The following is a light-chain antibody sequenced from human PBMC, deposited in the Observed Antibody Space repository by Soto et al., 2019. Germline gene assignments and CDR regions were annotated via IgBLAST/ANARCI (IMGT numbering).Light chain of an antibody. J-gene: IGLJ3*02. V-gene: IGLV2-8*01. CDR2: DVA. Sequence: QSALTQPPSASGSPGQSVTISCTGTSGDVGGYNYVSWYQQHPGKAPKLIIYDVAKRPSGVPDRISVSKSGNTAFLTGSGLQAEEDADYYFSSYADRNKFLFGGGINLTVL. CDR1: SGDVGGYNY. CDR3: SSYADRNKFL.